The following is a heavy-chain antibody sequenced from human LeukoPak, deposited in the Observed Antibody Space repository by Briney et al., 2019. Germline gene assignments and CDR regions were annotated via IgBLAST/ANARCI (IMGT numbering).Heavy chain of an antibody. D-gene: IGHD2-2*01. V-gene: IGHV1-18*04. J-gene: IGHJ4*02. CDR3: ARDRGGYCSSTSCYQDNAFDY. CDR1: GYTFTSYG. CDR2: ISAYNGNT. Sequence: GASVKVSCKASGYTFTSYGISWVRQAPGQGLEWMGWISAYNGNTNYAQTLQGRVTMTTDTSTSTACMELRSLRSDDTAVYYCARDRGGYCSSTSCYQDNAFDYWGQGTLVTVSS.